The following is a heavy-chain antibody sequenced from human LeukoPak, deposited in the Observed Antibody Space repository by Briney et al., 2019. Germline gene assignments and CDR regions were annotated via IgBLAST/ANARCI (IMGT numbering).Heavy chain of an antibody. CDR2: IYYSGST. CDR1: GGSISSYY. Sequence: SETLSLTCTVSGGSISSYYWSWIRKPPGKGLEWIGYIYYSGSTNYNPSPKSRVTISVDTSKNQFSLKLSSVTAADTAVYYCARGYDGVFDYWGQGTLVTVSS. CDR3: ARGYDGVFDY. J-gene: IGHJ4*02. V-gene: IGHV4-59*01. D-gene: IGHD3-3*01.